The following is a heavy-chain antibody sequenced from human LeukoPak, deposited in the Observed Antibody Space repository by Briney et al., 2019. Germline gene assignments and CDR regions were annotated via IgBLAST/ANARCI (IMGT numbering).Heavy chain of an antibody. J-gene: IGHJ4*02. V-gene: IGHV3-48*03. CDR3: ARDYSYDSSGYDY. CDR1: GITFSSYV. CDR2: ISSSGSTI. Sequence: GGSLRLSCAASGITFSSYVMSWVRQGPGKGLEWVSYISSSGSTIYYADSVKGRFTISRDNAKNSPYLQMNSLRAEDTAVYYCARDYSYDSSGYDYWGQGTLVTVSS. D-gene: IGHD3-22*01.